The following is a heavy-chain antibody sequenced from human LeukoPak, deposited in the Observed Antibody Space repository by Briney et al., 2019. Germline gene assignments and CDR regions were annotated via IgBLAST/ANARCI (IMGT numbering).Heavy chain of an antibody. V-gene: IGHV4-61*02. J-gene: IGHJ4*02. CDR1: GGSISSGSYF. CDR2: IYTSGST. CDR3: ARELAGYGKLDY. D-gene: IGHD5-12*01. Sequence: SETLSLTCTVSGGSISSGSYFWSWIRQPAGKGLEWVGRIYTSGSTNYNPSLKSRVTISPDTSKNQFSLKLSSVTAADTAVYYCARELAGYGKLDYWGQGILVTVSS.